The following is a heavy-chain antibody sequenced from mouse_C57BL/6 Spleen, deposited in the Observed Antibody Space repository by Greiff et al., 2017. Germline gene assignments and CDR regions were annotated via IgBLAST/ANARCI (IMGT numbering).Heavy chain of an antibody. CDR1: GYTFTSYW. Sequence: QVQLQQSGAELVKPGASVKLSCKASGYTFTSYWMQWVKQRPGQGLEWIGEIDPSDSYTNYNQKFKGKATLTVDPSSSTAYMQLSSLTSEDSAVYYCARSGYYGSSPWFAYWGQGTLVTVSA. V-gene: IGHV1-50*01. CDR2: IDPSDSYT. D-gene: IGHD1-1*01. J-gene: IGHJ3*01. CDR3: ARSGYYGSSPWFAY.